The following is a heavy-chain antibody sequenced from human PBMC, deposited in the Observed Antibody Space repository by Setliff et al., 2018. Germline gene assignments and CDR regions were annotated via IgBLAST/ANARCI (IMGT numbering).Heavy chain of an antibody. J-gene: IGHJ4*02. CDR3: VRESRSTWYRRDF. V-gene: IGHV4-61*09. D-gene: IGHD6-13*01. Sequence: PSETLSLTCTVSGASLSSGSYYWSWIRQSAGKGLEWIGHIYTNGATSYSPSLKSRVSISADTSKNVLSLRLTSVTAADTAVYYCVRESRSTWYRRDFWGQGTLVTVSS. CDR2: IYTNGAT. CDR1: GASLSSGSYY.